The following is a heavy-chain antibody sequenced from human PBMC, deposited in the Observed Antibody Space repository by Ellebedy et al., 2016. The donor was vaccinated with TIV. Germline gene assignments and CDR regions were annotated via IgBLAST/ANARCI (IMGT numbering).Heavy chain of an antibody. J-gene: IGHJ5*02. CDR2: IIPIFGTA. V-gene: IGHV1-69*13. CDR1: RGTFSSYA. CDR3: ASLKNYYYGSGSYWFDL. D-gene: IGHD3-10*01. Sequence: AASVKVSCKPSRGTFSSYAISWVRQAPGQGLEWIGGIIPIFGTADYAQNFQGRVAITADESTKTAYLEMSSLRSEDTAVYYCASLKNYYYGSGSYWFDLWGQGTLVTVSS.